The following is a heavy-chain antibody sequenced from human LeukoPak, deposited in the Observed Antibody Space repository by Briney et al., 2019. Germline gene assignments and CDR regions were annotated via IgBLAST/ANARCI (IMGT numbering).Heavy chain of an antibody. V-gene: IGHV1-18*01. D-gene: IGHD3-22*01. CDR3: ASSGAHTYYYDSSGYYFS. Sequence: GASVKVSCKASGYTFTSYGISRVRQAPGQGLEWMGWISAYNGNTNYAQKLQGRVTMTTDTSTSTAYMELRSLRSDDTAVYYCASSGAHTYYYDSSGYYFSWGQGTLVTVSS. J-gene: IGHJ4*02. CDR2: ISAYNGNT. CDR1: GYTFTSYG.